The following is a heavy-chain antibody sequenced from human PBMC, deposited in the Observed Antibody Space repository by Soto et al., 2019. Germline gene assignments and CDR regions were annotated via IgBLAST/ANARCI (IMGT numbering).Heavy chain of an antibody. CDR3: ARQGPRYLYDSSGYILDY. J-gene: IGHJ4*02. V-gene: IGHV4-39*01. CDR2: IYYSGST. CDR1: GGSISSSSYY. D-gene: IGHD3-22*01. Sequence: SETLSLTCTVSGGSISSSSYYWGWIRQPPGKGLEWIGSIYYSGSTYYNPSLKSRVTISVDTSKNQFSLKLSSVTAADTAVYYCARQGPRYLYDSSGYILDYWGQGTLVTVSS.